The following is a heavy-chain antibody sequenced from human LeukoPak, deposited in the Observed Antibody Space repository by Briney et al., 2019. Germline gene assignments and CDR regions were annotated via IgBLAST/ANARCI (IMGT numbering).Heavy chain of an antibody. Sequence: AGGSLRLSCAASGFTFSSYSMNWVRQAPGKGLEWVSYISSSSSTIYYADSVKGRFTISRDNAKNSLYLQMNSLRAEDTAVYYCAREGYDSSGRPLDYWGQGTLVTVSS. V-gene: IGHV3-48*04. D-gene: IGHD3-22*01. CDR3: AREGYDSSGRPLDY. CDR2: ISSSSSTI. J-gene: IGHJ4*02. CDR1: GFTFSSYS.